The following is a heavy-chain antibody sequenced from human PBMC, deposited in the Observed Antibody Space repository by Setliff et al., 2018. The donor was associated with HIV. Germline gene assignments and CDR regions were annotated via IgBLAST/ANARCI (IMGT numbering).Heavy chain of an antibody. CDR3: ARDSELRAFDI. CDR2: IIPILGIA. J-gene: IGHJ3*02. CDR1: GGTFSSYA. Sequence: SVKVSCKASGGTFSSYAISWVRQAPGQGLEWMGGIIPILGIANYAQKFQGRVTITADKSTSTAYMELSSLRSEDTAVYHCARDSELRAFDIWGQGTMVTVSS. D-gene: IGHD1-26*01. V-gene: IGHV1-69*10.